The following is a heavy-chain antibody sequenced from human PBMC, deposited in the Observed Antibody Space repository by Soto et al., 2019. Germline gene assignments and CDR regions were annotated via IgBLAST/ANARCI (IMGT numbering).Heavy chain of an antibody. CDR3: ATDDAHYYGYV. CDR1: GYTITGHF. J-gene: IGHJ1*01. V-gene: IGHV1-2*02. Sequence: ASVKVSCQTSGYTITGHFLHLVRQAPGQGMDWMGWIKGKSVGTDYAQKFHDNVTLSTDTSINTTYMQLTRLTYDDTAVYFCATDDAHYYGYVWGQGTLVTVSS. D-gene: IGHD3-22*01. CDR2: IKGKSVGT.